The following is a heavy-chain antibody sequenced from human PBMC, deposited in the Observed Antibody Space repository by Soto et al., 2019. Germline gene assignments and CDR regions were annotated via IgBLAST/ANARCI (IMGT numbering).Heavy chain of an antibody. V-gene: IGHV3-49*03. D-gene: IGHD2-15*01. Sequence: GGSLRLSCTASGFTFGDYAMSWFRQAPGKGLEWVGFIRSKAYGGTTEYAASVKGRFTISRDDSKSIAYLQMNSLKTEDTAVYYCTRADIVVVVAANPDAFDIWGQGTMVTVSS. J-gene: IGHJ3*02. CDR3: TRADIVVVVAANPDAFDI. CDR2: IRSKAYGGTT. CDR1: GFTFGDYA.